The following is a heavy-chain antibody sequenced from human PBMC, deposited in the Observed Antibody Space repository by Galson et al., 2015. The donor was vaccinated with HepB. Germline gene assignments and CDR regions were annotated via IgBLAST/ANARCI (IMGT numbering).Heavy chain of an antibody. J-gene: IGHJ4*02. CDR3: ARTGALGGVGATTPVY. D-gene: IGHD1-26*01. Sequence: SVKVSCKASGGTFSSYAISWVRQAPGQRLEWMGWINAGNGNTKYSQKFQGRVTITRDTSASTAYMELSSLRSEDTAVYYCARTGALGGVGATTPVYWGQGTLVTVSS. V-gene: IGHV1-3*01. CDR1: GGTFSSYA. CDR2: INAGNGNT.